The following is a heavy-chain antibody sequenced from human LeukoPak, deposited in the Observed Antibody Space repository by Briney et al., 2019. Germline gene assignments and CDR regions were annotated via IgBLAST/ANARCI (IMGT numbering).Heavy chain of an antibody. CDR1: GGSLSGYY. J-gene: IGHJ4*02. D-gene: IGHD6-19*01. V-gene: IGHV4-34*01. Sequence: SETLSLTCAVYGGSLSGYYWSWIRQHPGKGLEWIGEINHSGSTNYNPSLKSRVTISVDTSKNQLSLKLSSMTAADTAVYYCARQWLVSPLFDYWGQGTLVTVSS. CDR3: ARQWLVSPLFDY. CDR2: INHSGST.